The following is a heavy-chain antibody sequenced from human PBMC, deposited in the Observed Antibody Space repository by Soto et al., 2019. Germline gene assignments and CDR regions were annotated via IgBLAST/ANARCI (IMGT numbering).Heavy chain of an antibody. Sequence: TLSLTCAVYGESFSNHYWTWIRQSPGKGLEWVGEINYSGSTRYNWSLGSRVTISVDTSKNQFSLMVTSVTAEDTAVYYCARGVVYRDVGLAYGMDVWGKGTTVNV. CDR2: INYSGST. V-gene: IGHV4-34*01. D-gene: IGHD3-22*01. CDR3: ARGVVYRDVGLAYGMDV. J-gene: IGHJ6*04. CDR1: GESFSNHY.